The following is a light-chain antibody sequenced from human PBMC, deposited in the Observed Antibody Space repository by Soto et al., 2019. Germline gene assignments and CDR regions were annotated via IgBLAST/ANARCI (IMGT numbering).Light chain of an antibody. J-gene: IGKJ4*02. CDR3: QQYPSWPA. V-gene: IGKV3-15*01. CDR2: GAA. Sequence: EIVMTQSPATLSVSLGERVTLSCRASQSVFSSLAWYQQKPGQAPRLLIYGAATRPIGIPARFSGSGSGTEFTLTISSLQSEDFAVYYCQQYPSWPAFGRGTRVEIK. CDR1: QSVFSS.